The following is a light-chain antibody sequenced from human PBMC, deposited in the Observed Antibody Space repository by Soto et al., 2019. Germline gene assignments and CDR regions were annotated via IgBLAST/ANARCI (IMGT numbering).Light chain of an antibody. J-gene: IGKJ1*01. CDR2: GAS. CDR3: QQYGSSPPRT. V-gene: IGKV3-20*01. Sequence: EIVLTQSPGILSLSPGQRVTLSCRASQSVSNDFLAWYQQKPGQAPRLLIYGASTRAADVPDRFSGSGSGADFTLTISRLGPEDFAVYYCQQYGSSPPRTFGQGNKVDIK. CDR1: QSVSNDF.